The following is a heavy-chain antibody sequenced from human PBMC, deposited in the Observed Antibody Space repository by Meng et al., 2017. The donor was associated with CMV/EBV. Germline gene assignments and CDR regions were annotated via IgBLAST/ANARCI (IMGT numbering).Heavy chain of an antibody. CDR1: GFTFRTYY. Sequence: CAASGFTFRTYYMHWVRQAPGKGPEWVAVISYDGSNKYYADSVKGRFTISRDNSKNTLYLQMDSLRDEDTAVYYCASGIVAATYFDYWGQGTLVTVSS. J-gene: IGHJ4*02. CDR2: ISYDGSNK. CDR3: ASGIVAATYFDY. V-gene: IGHV3-30-3*01. D-gene: IGHD1-26*01.